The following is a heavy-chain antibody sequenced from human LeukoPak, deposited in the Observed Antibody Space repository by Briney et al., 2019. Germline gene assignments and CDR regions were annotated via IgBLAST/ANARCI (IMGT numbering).Heavy chain of an antibody. D-gene: IGHD6-13*01. CDR1: GYSFTSYW. Sequence: PGESLKISCKGSGYSFTSYWIGWVRQMPGKGLEWMGIIYPGDSDTRYSPSFQGQVTISADKSISTAYLQWSSLKASDTAMYYCARLTAADSEGGYYYYYGMDVWGQGTTVTVSS. V-gene: IGHV5-51*01. CDR3: ARLTAADSEGGYYYYYGMDV. J-gene: IGHJ6*02. CDR2: IYPGDSDT.